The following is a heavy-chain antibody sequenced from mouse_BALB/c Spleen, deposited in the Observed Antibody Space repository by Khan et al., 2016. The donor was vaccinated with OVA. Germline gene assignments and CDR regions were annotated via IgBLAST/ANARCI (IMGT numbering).Heavy chain of an antibody. CDR2: IWAGGGT. Sequence: QVHLKQSGPGLVAPSQSLSITCTVSGFSLTSYGVHWVRKPPGKGLEWLGVIWAGGGTNYNSSLIDSMSISKDNSKSQVFLKMNSLQTDGTAMYYCARLEDIWGQGTTLTVSS. V-gene: IGHV2-9*02. CDR1: GFSLTSYG. CDR3: ARLEDI. D-gene: IGHD1-3*01. J-gene: IGHJ2*01.